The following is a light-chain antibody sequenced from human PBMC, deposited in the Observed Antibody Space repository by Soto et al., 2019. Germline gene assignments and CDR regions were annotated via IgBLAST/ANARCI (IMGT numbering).Light chain of an antibody. CDR1: QSISSW. J-gene: IGKJ2*01. Sequence: DIQMTQSPSTLSASVGDRVTITCRASQSISSWLAWYQQKPGKAPKLLIYKASSLESGVPSRFSGSVSGTEFTLNISSLQPDDFATYYCQRYNSYSYTFGQGTKLEIK. CDR2: KAS. V-gene: IGKV1-5*03. CDR3: QRYNSYSYT.